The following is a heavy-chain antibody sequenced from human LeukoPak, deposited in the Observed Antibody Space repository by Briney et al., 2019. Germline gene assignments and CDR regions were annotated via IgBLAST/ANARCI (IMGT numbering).Heavy chain of an antibody. CDR1: VGTFSIYA. D-gene: IGHD1-26*01. V-gene: IGHV1-69*05. Sequence: ASVKVSCKASVGTFSIYAISWVRQAPGQGLEWMGGIIPIFGTANYAQKFQGRVTITTDESTSTAYMELSSLRSEDTAVYYCARDAGSYYGYFDYWGQGTLVTVSS. CDR2: IIPIFGTA. J-gene: IGHJ4*02. CDR3: ARDAGSYYGYFDY.